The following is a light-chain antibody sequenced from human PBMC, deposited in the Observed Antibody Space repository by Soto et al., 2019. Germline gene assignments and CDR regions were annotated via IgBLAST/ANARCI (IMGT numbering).Light chain of an antibody. Sequence: QLPQSSSSVRVTVGGRATNTSRASQAVNSWLAWFQQKPGMAPKLVIYDVSSLQSGVPSRFSGSGSGTEFTLTISRLQPDDFAAYYCQHCNSYPEAFGQGTKVDIK. V-gene: IGKV1-5*01. CDR3: QHCNSYPEA. J-gene: IGKJ1*01. CDR1: QAVNSW. CDR2: DVS.